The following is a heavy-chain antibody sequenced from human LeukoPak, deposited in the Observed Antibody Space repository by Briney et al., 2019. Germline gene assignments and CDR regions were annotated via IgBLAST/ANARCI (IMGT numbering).Heavy chain of an antibody. V-gene: IGHV3-74*01. CDR3: ARDYPPY. CDR2: INTDGKTT. Sequence: GGSLRLSCVASGFNFSSSWMHWVRQAPGKGLVWVSRINTDGKTTTYADSVKGRFTISRDNTKNTLYLQMNSLNAEDTALYYCARDYPPYWGQGTLVTVSS. CDR1: GFNFSSSW. J-gene: IGHJ4*02.